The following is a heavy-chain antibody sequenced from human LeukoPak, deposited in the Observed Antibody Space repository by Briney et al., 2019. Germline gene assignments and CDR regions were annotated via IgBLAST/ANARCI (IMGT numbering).Heavy chain of an antibody. CDR2: IYHSGST. V-gene: IGHV4-39*01. D-gene: IGHD3-16*01. J-gene: IGHJ4*02. Sequence: SETLSLTCTVSGGSISSDAYYWGWSRQPPKKGLEWIGTIYHSGSTYLNPSLRSRLTISVDTSKNQFSLNLGSVTAADTAVYYCARLDGAWGYFDYWGQGTLVTVSS. CDR1: GGSISSDAYY. CDR3: ARLDGAWGYFDY.